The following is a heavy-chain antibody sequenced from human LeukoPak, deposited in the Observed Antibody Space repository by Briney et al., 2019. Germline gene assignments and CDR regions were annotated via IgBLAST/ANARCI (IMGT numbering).Heavy chain of an antibody. V-gene: IGHV3-48*02. J-gene: IGHJ4*02. CDR2: ITMNSVR. CDR3: TRERYQFLGPNDY. D-gene: IGHD2-2*01. CDR1: GFSLSDYG. Sequence: GGSLRLSCSASGFSLSDYGMSWVRQAPGKGLEWVSYITMNSVRLYADSVKGRFTISRDNDKNSVYLQMNSLRDEDTAVYYCTRERYQFLGPNDYWGQGSLVTVSS.